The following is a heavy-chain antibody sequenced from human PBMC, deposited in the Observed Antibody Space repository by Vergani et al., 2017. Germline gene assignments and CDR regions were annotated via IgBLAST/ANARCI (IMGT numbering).Heavy chain of an antibody. V-gene: IGHV3-15*07. CDR1: GFSFRNAW. CDR2: IKSTFDRGTT. J-gene: IGHJ6*02. CDR3: NTDPRYCGDGSFXLLRDHHYYGMDV. Sequence: EVQLVESGGGIVKPGGSLRLSCVASGFSFRNAWMNWVRRTPGKGLEWVGRIKSTFDRGTTDYAAAVKGRFTISRDDSKNTLFLQMNGLKTEDIGVYYCNTDPRYCGDGSFXLLRDHHYYGMDVWGQGTTVTVSS. D-gene: IGHD3-10*01.